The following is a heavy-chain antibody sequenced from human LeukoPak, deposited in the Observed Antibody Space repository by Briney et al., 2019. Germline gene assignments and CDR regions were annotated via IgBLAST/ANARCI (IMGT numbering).Heavy chain of an antibody. CDR1: GGSFSGYY. D-gene: IGHD6-13*01. V-gene: IGHV4-34*01. CDR3: ARGRSIAAALNWVDP. J-gene: IGHJ5*02. CDR2: INHSGNT. Sequence: SETLSLTCADYGGSFSGYYWSWIRQPPGKGLEWIGEINHSGNTNYNPSLTSRVTISVDTSKIQFSLKLSSVTAADTAVYYCARGRSIAAALNWVDPWGQGTLVTVSS.